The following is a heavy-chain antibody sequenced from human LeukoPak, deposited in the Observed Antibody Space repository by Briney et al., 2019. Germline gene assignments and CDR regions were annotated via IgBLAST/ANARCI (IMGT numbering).Heavy chain of an antibody. CDR3: ARQVAGSGWGVGGWYFDL. CDR1: GCSISSYH. V-gene: IGHV4-59*08. Sequence: PSETLPLTCAVSGCSISSYHWSWIRQPPGKGLEWIGYISYSGSTNHNLSLQSRVTISVDTSKIQFSLKLSSVTAADTAVYDCARQVAGSGWGVGGWYFDLWGRGTLVTVSS. J-gene: IGHJ2*01. D-gene: IGHD6-19*01. CDR2: ISYSGST.